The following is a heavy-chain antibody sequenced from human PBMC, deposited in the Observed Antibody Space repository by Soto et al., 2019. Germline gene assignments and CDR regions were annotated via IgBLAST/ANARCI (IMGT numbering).Heavy chain of an antibody. J-gene: IGHJ4*02. Sequence: SETLSLTCTVSGGSISSSSYYWGWIRQPPGKGLEWIGSIYYSGSTYYNPSLKSRVTISVDTSKNQFSLKLSSVTAADTAVYYCASHSSGWYLVDYFDYWGQGTLVTVSS. D-gene: IGHD6-19*01. V-gene: IGHV4-39*01. CDR2: IYYSGST. CDR1: GGSISSSSYY. CDR3: ASHSSGWYLVDYFDY.